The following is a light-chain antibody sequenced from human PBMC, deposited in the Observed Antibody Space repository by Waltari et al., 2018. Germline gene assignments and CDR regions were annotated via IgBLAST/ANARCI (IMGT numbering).Light chain of an antibody. V-gene: IGKV3-11*01. CDR1: QSVSIY. Sequence: EVVLTQSPATLSSSPGERATLSCRASQSVSIYLVWYQQKPGQAPRLLISDASNRATGIPARFSGGGSGTDFTLTISSLEPEDSAVYYCQQRNTWPTVTFGGGTKVEIK. CDR3: QQRNTWPTVT. J-gene: IGKJ4*01. CDR2: DAS.